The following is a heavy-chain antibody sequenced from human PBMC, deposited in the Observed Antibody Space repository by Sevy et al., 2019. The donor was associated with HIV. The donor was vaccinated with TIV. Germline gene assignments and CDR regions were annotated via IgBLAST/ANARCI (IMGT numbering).Heavy chain of an antibody. Sequence: VGSLRLSCAASGFTFSGSAMHWVRQASGKGLEWVGRIRSKANSYATAYAASVKGRFTISRDDSKNTAYLQMNSLKTEDTDVYYCTRLVGAHHFDYWGQGTLVTVSS. CDR1: GFTFSGSA. CDR2: IRSKANSYAT. J-gene: IGHJ4*02. V-gene: IGHV3-73*01. D-gene: IGHD1-26*01. CDR3: TRLVGAHHFDY.